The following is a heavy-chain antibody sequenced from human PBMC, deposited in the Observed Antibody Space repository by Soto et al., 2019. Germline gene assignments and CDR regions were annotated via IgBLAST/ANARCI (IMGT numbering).Heavy chain of an antibody. V-gene: IGHV3-30-3*01. CDR2: ISYDGSNK. Sequence: PGGSLRLSCAASGFTFSSYAMHWVRQAPGKGLGWVAVISYDGSNKYYADSVKGRFTISRDNSKNTLYLQMNSLRAEDTAVYYCARDVRILTGYYHQPRIDYYYGMDVWGQGTTVTVSS. CDR3: ARDVRILTGYYHQPRIDYYYGMDV. J-gene: IGHJ6*02. D-gene: IGHD3-9*01. CDR1: GFTFSSYA.